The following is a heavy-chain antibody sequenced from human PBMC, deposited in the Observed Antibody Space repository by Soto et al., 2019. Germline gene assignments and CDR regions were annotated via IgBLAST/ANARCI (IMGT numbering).Heavy chain of an antibody. J-gene: IGHJ6*02. D-gene: IGHD3-9*01. CDR1: GGPFTRYA. CDR3: ARGIQLRYFYYYYYGMDV. V-gene: IGHV1-69*06. CDR2: ITPVVETA. Sequence: SVKVSCKASGGPFTRYAYTWVRQAPGQGLEWMGGITPVVETANYAQKFQGRVTITADKSTSTAYMELSSLRSEDTAVYYCARGIQLRYFYYYYYGMDVWGQGTTVTVSS.